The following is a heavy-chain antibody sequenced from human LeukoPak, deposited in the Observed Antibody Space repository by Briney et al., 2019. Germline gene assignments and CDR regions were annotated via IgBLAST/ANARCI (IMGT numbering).Heavy chain of an antibody. D-gene: IGHD3-22*01. CDR2: INPTSTSI. J-gene: IGHJ4*02. V-gene: IGHV3-21*04. CDR3: VRLMRNSDRSGYYYYYNY. CDR1: GFPFSDYS. Sequence: PGGSLRLSCAAPGFPFSDYSINWVRQAPGKGLEWVSSINPTSTSIYYADAVKGRFIISRDNAKSSLFLQMNSLRAEDTALYYCVRLMRNSDRSGYYYYYNYWGQGILVTVSS.